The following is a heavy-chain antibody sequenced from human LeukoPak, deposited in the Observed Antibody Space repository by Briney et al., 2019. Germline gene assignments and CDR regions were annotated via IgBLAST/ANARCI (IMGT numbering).Heavy chain of an antibody. CDR1: GGSISSSNW. CDR3: ASYSGYGKNWFDP. D-gene: IGHD5-12*01. CDR2: IYHSGST. J-gene: IGHJ5*02. Sequence: SETLSLTCAVSGGSISSSNWWSWVRQPPGKGLEWIGEIYHSGSTNYNPSLKSRVTISVDKSKNQFSLKLSSVTAADTAVYYCASYSGYGKNWFDPWGQGTLVTVSS. V-gene: IGHV4-4*02.